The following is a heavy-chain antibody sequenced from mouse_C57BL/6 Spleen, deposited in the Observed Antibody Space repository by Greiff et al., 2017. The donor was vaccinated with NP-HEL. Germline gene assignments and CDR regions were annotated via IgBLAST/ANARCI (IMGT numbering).Heavy chain of an antibody. CDR1: GYTFTDYY. CDR3: ARGDYDYPYYFDY. D-gene: IGHD2-4*01. CDR2: INPNNGGT. V-gene: IGHV1-26*01. Sequence: EVQLQQSGPELVKPGASVKISCKASGYTFTDYYMNWVKQSHGKSLEWIGDINPNNGGTSYNQKFKGKATLTVDKSSSTAYMELRSLTSEDSAVYYCARGDYDYPYYFDYWGQGTTLTVSS. J-gene: IGHJ2*01.